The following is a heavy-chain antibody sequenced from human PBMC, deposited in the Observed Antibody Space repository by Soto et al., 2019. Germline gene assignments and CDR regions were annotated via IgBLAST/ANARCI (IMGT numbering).Heavy chain of an antibody. V-gene: IGHV2-5*01. CDR3: AHSDGGYEIIYFDF. CDR2: IYYNDDR. J-gene: IGHJ4*02. CDR1: VFSFTTAGVA. Sequence: SGATLVNPAQTLTLTCTFSVFSFTTAGVAVGWIRQTPGGALEWLTLIYYNDDRRFSPSLKTRLTITGDTSKNQVVLSLTNVDPGDTATYFCAHSDGGYEIIYFDFWGQGIPVTVS. D-gene: IGHD5-12*01.